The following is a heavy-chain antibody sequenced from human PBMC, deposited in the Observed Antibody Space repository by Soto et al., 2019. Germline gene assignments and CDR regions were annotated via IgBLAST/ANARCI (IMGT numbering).Heavy chain of an antibody. V-gene: IGHV4-31*03. CDR1: GGSISTVGHY. J-gene: IGHJ4*02. CDR2: IYHTGST. CDR3: ARATGTLRSRNCDY. D-gene: IGHD1-1*01. Sequence: PSETLSLTCSVSGGSISTVGHYWTWIRQPPGKGLEWIGSIYHTGSTYYSKSLRSRLTMSVDTSKSQFSLRLSSVTAADTAVYYCARATGTLRSRNCDYWGQVSWVTAPQ.